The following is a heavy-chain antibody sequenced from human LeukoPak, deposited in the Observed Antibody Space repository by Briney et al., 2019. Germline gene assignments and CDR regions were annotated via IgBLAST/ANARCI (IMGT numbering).Heavy chain of an antibody. Sequence: SQTLSLTCAVSGGSISSGGYSWSWIRQPPGKGLEWIGYIYHSGSTYYNPSLKSRVTISVDRPKNQFSLKLSSVTAADTAVYYCAREGLRGGFFDYWGQGTLVTVSS. CDR1: GGSISSGGYS. CDR3: AREGLRGGFFDY. CDR2: IYHSGST. D-gene: IGHD5-12*01. V-gene: IGHV4-30-2*01. J-gene: IGHJ4*02.